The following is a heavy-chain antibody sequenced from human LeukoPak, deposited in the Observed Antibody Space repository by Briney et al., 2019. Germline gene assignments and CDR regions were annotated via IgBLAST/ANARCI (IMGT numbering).Heavy chain of an antibody. CDR3: ARRGWQSPEIMTGYSSSWYGGYNWFDP. CDR2: IYYSGST. J-gene: IGHJ5*02. D-gene: IGHD6-13*01. Sequence: SETLSLTCTVSGGSISSSSYYWGWIRQPPGKGLEWIESIYYSGSTYYNPSLKSRVTISVDTSKNQFSLKLSSVTAADTAVYYCARRGWQSPEIMTGYSSSWYGGYNWFDPWGQGTLVTVSS. CDR1: GGSISSSSYY. V-gene: IGHV4-39*01.